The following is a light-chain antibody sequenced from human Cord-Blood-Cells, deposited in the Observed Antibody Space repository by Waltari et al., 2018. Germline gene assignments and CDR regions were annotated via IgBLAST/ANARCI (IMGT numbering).Light chain of an antibody. Sequence: QSALTQPASVSGSPGQSITIPCTGTSRDVGGYNYVSWYQQHPGKAPKLLIYDVSKRPSGVSTRFSGSKSGNTASLTISGLQAEDEADYYCSSYTSSSTFWVFGGGTKLTVL. CDR3: SSYTSSSTFWV. CDR1: SRDVGGYNY. V-gene: IGLV2-14*01. CDR2: DVS. J-gene: IGLJ3*02.